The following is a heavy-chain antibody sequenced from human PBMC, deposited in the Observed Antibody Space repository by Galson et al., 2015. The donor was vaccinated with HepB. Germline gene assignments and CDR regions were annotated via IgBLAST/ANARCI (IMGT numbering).Heavy chain of an antibody. V-gene: IGHV1-18*04. CDR3: ARFIAVAGRDWFDP. J-gene: IGHJ5*02. CDR2: ISAYNGNT. Sequence: SCKASGYTFTSYGISWVRQAPGQGLEWMGWISAYNGNTNYAQKLQGRVTMTTDTSTSTAYMELRSLRSDDTAVYYCARFIAVAGRDWFDPWGQGTLVTVSS. D-gene: IGHD6-19*01. CDR1: GYTFTSYG.